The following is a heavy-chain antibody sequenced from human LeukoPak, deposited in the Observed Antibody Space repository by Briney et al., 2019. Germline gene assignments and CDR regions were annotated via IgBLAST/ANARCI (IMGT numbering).Heavy chain of an antibody. Sequence: GGSLRLSCEGSGFTFRTYWMSWVRQAPGKGLEWVSYISSSGSTIYYADSVKGRFTISRDNAKNSLYLQMNSLRAEDTAVYYCAELGITMIGGVWGKGTTVTISS. CDR3: AELGITMIGGV. V-gene: IGHV3-48*04. CDR1: GFTFRTYW. J-gene: IGHJ6*04. CDR2: ISSSGSTI. D-gene: IGHD3-10*02.